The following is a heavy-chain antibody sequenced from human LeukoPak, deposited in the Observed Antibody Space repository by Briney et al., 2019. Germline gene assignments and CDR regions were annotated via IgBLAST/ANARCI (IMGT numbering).Heavy chain of an antibody. CDR2: IYTRGST. CDR3: ARGGFSSFTVVTPVNWYFDL. D-gene: IGHD4-23*01. CDR1: GGSISSYY. Sequence: SETLSLTCTVSGGSISSYYWSWIRQPAGKGLEWIGRIYTRGSTNYNPSLKSRVTMSVDTSKNQFSLKLSSVTAADTAVYYCARGGFSSFTVVTPVNWYFDLWGRGTLVTVSS. V-gene: IGHV4-4*07. J-gene: IGHJ2*01.